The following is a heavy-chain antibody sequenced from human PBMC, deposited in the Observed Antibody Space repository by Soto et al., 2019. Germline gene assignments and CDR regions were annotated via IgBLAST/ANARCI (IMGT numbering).Heavy chain of an antibody. J-gene: IGHJ4*02. V-gene: IGHV3-7*01. CDR1: GFTFSSYW. CDR2: IHQDGSDK. CDR3: ATARRGGGASY. D-gene: IGHD2-21*01. Sequence: GGSLRLSCVASGFTFSSYWMTWVRQAPGKGLERVANIHQDGSDKYYVDSVKGRFTISRDNARNSLYLQMNSLRAEDTAVYYCATARRGGGASYWGQGTLVTVSS.